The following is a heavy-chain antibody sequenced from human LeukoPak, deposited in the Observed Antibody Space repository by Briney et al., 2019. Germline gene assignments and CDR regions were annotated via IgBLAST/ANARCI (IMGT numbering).Heavy chain of an antibody. Sequence: GGSLRLSCAASGFTFSSYSMNWVRQAPGKGLEWVSSISSSSSYIYYADSVKGRFTISRDNAKNSLYLQMNSLRAEDTAVYYCARGWERGAFDIWGQGIMVTVSS. D-gene: IGHD1-26*01. CDR2: ISSSSSYI. J-gene: IGHJ3*02. CDR3: ARGWERGAFDI. V-gene: IGHV3-21*01. CDR1: GFTFSSYS.